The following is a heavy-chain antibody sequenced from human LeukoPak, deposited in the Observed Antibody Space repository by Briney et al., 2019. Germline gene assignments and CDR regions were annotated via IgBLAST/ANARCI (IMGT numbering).Heavy chain of an antibody. V-gene: IGHV4-59*01. CDR1: GGSISSYY. D-gene: IGHD2-2*01. CDR2: IYYSGST. J-gene: IGHJ5*02. CDR3: ARDGCSSTSCYHWFDP. Sequence: SETLSLTCTVSGGSISSYYWSWIRQPPGKGLEWIGYIYYSGSTNYNPSLKSRVTISVDTSKDQFSLKLSSVTAADTAVYYCARDGCSSTSCYHWFDPWGQGTLVTVSS.